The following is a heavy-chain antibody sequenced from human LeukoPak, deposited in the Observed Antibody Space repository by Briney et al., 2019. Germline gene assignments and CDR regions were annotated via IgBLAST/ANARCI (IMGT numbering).Heavy chain of an antibody. CDR1: GFTFSRYA. V-gene: IGHV3-21*05. CDR3: ATSVDTALDFDY. Sequence: GGSLTLSCAASGFTFSRYAMNWVRQAPGKGLEWVSYISSSSTYTNYADSVKGRFTIYRDNAKNSPYLQMNSLRAEDTAVYYCATSVDTALDFDYWGQGTLVTVSS. J-gene: IGHJ4*02. D-gene: IGHD5-18*01. CDR2: ISSSSTYT.